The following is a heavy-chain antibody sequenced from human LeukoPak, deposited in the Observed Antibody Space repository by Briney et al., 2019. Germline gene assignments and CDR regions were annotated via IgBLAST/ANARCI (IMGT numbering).Heavy chain of an antibody. CDR1: GFTFSSYG. CDR3: ARDLSSGCPDY. V-gene: IGHV3-33*01. D-gene: IGHD6-19*01. CDR2: IWYDGSSK. J-gene: IGHJ4*02. Sequence: GRSLRLSCAASGFTFSSYGMHWVRQAPGKGLEWVAVIWYDGSSKYYADSVKGRFTISRDNSKNTLYLQMNSLRAEDTAVYYCARDLSSGCPDYWGQGTLVTVSS.